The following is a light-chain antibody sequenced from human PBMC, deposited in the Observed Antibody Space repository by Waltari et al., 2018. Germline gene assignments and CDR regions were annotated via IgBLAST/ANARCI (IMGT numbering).Light chain of an antibody. Sequence: QSVLTQPPSTSGTSGQRVTISCSGSTSNIRSNTVNWYQQLPGTAPKLLIYFSNQRPSGFPYRVSGSMSGSSASLVISDLQSEDEADYYWAAWDDSLNALVFGGGTKLTVL. CDR3: AAWDDSLNALV. CDR1: TSNIRSNT. J-gene: IGLJ2*01. CDR2: FSN. V-gene: IGLV1-44*01.